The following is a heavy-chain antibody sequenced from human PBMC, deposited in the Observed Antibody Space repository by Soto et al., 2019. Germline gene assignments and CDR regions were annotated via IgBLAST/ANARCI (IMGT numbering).Heavy chain of an antibody. J-gene: IGHJ6*03. Sequence: SVKVSCKASGGTFSSYTISWVRQAPGQGLERMGRIIPILGIANYAQKFQGRVTITADKSTSTAYMELSSLRSEDTAVYYCARGRTYYDFWSGPNPHADYYYYYMDVWGKGTTVTVSS. CDR3: ARGRTYYDFWSGPNPHADYYYYYMDV. CDR2: IIPILGIA. CDR1: GGTFSSYT. D-gene: IGHD3-3*01. V-gene: IGHV1-69*02.